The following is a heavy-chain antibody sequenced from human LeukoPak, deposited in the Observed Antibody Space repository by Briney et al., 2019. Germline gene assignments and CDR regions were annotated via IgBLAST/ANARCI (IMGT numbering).Heavy chain of an antibody. CDR2: IYYSGST. J-gene: IGHJ4*02. D-gene: IGHD3-22*01. CDR3: ARDVSSGYYLDY. CDR1: GGSISSSNYY. Sequence: SETLSLTCIVSGGSISSSNYYWGWIRQPPGKGLEWIGSIYYSGSTYYNPSLKSRVTISVDTSKNQFSLKLSSVTAADTAVYYCARDVSSGYYLDYWGQGTLVTVSS. V-gene: IGHV4-39*07.